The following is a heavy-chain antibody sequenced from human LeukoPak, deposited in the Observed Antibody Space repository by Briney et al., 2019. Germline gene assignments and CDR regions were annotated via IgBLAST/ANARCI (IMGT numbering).Heavy chain of an antibody. D-gene: IGHD3-16*01. CDR1: GYTFTSYY. CDR3: ARASFWESPINWFAP. V-gene: IGHV1-46*01. Sequence: ASVKVSCKAFGYTFTSYYMHWVRQAPGQGLEWMGIINPSGGSTIYAQKFQGRVTMTRDRSISTAYMELSRLTSDDTAVYYCARASFWESPINWFAPWGQGTLVTVSS. CDR2: INPSGGST. J-gene: IGHJ5*02.